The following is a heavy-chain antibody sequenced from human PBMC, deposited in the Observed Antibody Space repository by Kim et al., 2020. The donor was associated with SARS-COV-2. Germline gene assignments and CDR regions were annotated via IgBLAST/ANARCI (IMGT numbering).Heavy chain of an antibody. J-gene: IGHJ6*02. CDR3: ARLRMMYYSLLWFGELRNGYYGMDV. D-gene: IGHD3-10*01. CDR2: IYYSGST. Sequence: SETLSLTCTVSGGSISSYYWSWIRQPPGKGLEWIGYIYYSGSTNYNPSLKSRVTISVDTSKNQFSLKLSSVTAADTAVYYCARLRMMYYSLLWFGELRNGYYGMDVWGQGTTVTVSS. V-gene: IGHV4-59*01. CDR1: GGSISSYY.